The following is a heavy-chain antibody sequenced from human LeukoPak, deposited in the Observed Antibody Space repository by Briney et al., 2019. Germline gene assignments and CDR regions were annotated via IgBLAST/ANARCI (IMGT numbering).Heavy chain of an antibody. J-gene: IGHJ3*02. CDR3: ARDMGRFPNAFDI. Sequence: PSETLSLTCAVYGGSFSGYYWSWIRQPPGKGLEWIGEINHSGSTNYNPSLKSRVTISVDTSKNQFSLKLSSVTAADTAVYYCARDMGRFPNAFDIWGQGTMVTVSS. D-gene: IGHD3-3*01. CDR2: INHSGST. CDR1: GGSFSGYY. V-gene: IGHV4-34*01.